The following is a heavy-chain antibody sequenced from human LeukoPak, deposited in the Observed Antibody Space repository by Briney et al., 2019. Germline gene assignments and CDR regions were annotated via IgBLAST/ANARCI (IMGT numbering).Heavy chain of an antibody. J-gene: IGHJ4*02. CDR3: VRKYYDILTGYYYFDY. CDR1: GFTFSSFS. V-gene: IGHV3-64D*06. CDR2: ISSDGGST. Sequence: GGSLRLSCAASGFTFSSFSMNWVRQAPGKGLEFVSAISSDGGSTYYADSVKGRFTISRDNSKNTLYLQMSSLRAEDTAVYYCVRKYYDILTGYYYFDYWGQGTLVTVSS. D-gene: IGHD3-9*01.